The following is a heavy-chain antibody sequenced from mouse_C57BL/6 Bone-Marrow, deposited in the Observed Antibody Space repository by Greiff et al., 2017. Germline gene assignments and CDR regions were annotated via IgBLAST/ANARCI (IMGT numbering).Heavy chain of an antibody. V-gene: IGHV1-50*01. Sequence: QVQLQQPGAELVKPGASVKLSCKASGYTFTSYWMQWVKQRPGQGLEWIGEIDPSDSYTNYNQKLKGKATLTVDTSSSTAYMQLSSLTSEDSAVYYCARALYYGSTYYAMDYWGQGTSVTVSS. J-gene: IGHJ4*01. CDR1: GYTFTSYW. CDR3: ARALYYGSTYYAMDY. D-gene: IGHD1-1*01. CDR2: IDPSDSYT.